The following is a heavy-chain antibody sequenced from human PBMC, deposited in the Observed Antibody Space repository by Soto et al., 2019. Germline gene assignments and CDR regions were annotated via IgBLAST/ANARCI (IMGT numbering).Heavy chain of an antibody. D-gene: IGHD5-12*01. CDR2: ISTTGGTI. CDR3: AREYNGGDAFDI. Sequence: PGGSLRLSCAASGFTVSSNYMSWIRQAPGKGLEWVAFISTTGGTIHYADSVKGRFTISRDNTKNSLYLQMNSLRAEDSAIYYCAREYNGGDAFDIWGQGTMVTVSS. V-gene: IGHV3-11*01. CDR1: GFTVSSNY. J-gene: IGHJ3*02.